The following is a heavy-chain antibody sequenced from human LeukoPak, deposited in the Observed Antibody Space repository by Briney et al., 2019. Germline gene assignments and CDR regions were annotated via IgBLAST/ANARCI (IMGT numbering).Heavy chain of an antibody. J-gene: IGHJ4*02. Sequence: PGGSLRLSCAASGFTFRSYSMNWVRQAPGKGLEWVSYISSSGTTIYYADSVKGRFTISRDNAKNSLYLQMNSLKDEDTAVYYCVTDGENLLVRAIDYWGQGTLVTVSS. CDR2: ISSSGTTI. D-gene: IGHD3-10*01. V-gene: IGHV3-48*02. CDR1: GFTFRSYS. CDR3: VTDGENLLVRAIDY.